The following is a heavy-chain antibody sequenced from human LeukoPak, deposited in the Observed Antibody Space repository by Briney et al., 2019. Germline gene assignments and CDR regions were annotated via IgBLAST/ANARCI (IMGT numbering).Heavy chain of an antibody. CDR2: IIPIFGTA. CDR1: GGAFSSYA. J-gene: IGHJ4*02. V-gene: IGHV1-69*05. D-gene: IGHD2-21*02. Sequence: SVKVSCKASGGAFSSYAISWVRQAPGQGLEWMGGIIPIFGTANYAQKFQGRVTITTDESTSTAYMELSSLRSEDTAVYYCARDRYCGGDCSDYRGQGTLVTVSS. CDR3: ARDRYCGGDCSDY.